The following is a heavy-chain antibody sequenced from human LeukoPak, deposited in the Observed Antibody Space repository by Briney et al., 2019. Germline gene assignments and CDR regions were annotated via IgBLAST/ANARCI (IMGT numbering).Heavy chain of an antibody. J-gene: IGHJ4*02. V-gene: IGHV3-7*01. CDR2: IKQDGSEK. CDR1: GFTLSSYW. Sequence: GGSLRLSCAASGFTLSSYWMSWVRQAPGKGLEWVANIKQDGSEKYYVDSVKGRFTIFRDNAKNSLYLQMNSLRGEDTAVYYCARDRRYTSSWYLGYWGQGTLVTVSS. CDR3: ARDRRYTSSWYLGY. D-gene: IGHD6-13*01.